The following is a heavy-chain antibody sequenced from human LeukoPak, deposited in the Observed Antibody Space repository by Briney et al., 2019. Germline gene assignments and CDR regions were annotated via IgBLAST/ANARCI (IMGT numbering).Heavy chain of an antibody. D-gene: IGHD3-9*01. V-gene: IGHV4-38-2*02. CDR3: ARDLGRYYDRGTLSAFDI. Sequence: PSETLSLTCTVSGYSISSGYYWGWIRQPPGKGLAWIGSIYQSGSTYYNPSLKSRVTILADTSRNQFSLKLSSVTAADTAVYYCARDLGRYYDRGTLSAFDIWGQGTVVTVSS. CDR2: IYQSGST. CDR1: GYSISSGYY. J-gene: IGHJ3*02.